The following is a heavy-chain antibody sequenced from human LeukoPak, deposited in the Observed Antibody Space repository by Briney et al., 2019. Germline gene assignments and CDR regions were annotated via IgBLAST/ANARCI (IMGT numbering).Heavy chain of an antibody. D-gene: IGHD4-17*01. CDR1: DDSFSSHY. CDR2: ISYTGNA. J-gene: IGHJ3*02. CDR3: ARDLVTVTKGFDI. V-gene: IGHV4-59*11. Sequence: SETLSLTCAVSDDSFSSHYWTWIRHPPGKGLEWIGYISYTGNANYNPSLKSRVTISIDTSQNQFSLKLSPVTAADTAVYYCARDLVTVTKGFDIWGQGTMVSVSS.